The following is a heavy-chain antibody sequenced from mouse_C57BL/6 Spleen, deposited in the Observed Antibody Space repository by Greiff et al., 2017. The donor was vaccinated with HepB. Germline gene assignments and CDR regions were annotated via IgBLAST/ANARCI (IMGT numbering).Heavy chain of an antibody. CDR2: INPYNGGT. CDR3: ARQDYDEYYAMDY. D-gene: IGHD2-4*01. CDR1: GYTFTDYY. Sequence: EVQLQQSGPVLVKPGASVKMSCKASGYTFTDYYMNWVKQSHGKSLEWIGVINPYNGGTSYNQKFKGKATLTVDKSSSTAYMELNSLTSEDSAVYYCARQDYDEYYAMDYWGQGTSVTVSS. V-gene: IGHV1-19*01. J-gene: IGHJ4*01.